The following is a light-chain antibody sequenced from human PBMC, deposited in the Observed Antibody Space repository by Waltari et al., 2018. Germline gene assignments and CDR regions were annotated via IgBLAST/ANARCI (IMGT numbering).Light chain of an antibody. V-gene: IGKV3-11*01. CDR2: DTS. CDR1: HSDAWY. Sequence: FVLTQPPAVLSLSPGKRATISCRASHSDAWYLAWYQQRPGQPPRLLIYDTSNRAPGIPARFIGSGSDTDFTLTISSLGPKDFAVYDCQPRRSWPLTFGAGTKVK. J-gene: IGKJ4*01. CDR3: QPRRSWPLT.